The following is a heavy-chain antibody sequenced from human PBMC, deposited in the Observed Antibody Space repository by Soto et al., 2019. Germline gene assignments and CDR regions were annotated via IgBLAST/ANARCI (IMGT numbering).Heavy chain of an antibody. CDR3: ARLGQLWLPNSLLGYYYGMDV. V-gene: IGHV1-46*01. Sequence: ASVKVSCKASGYTFTSYYMHWVRQAPGQGLEWMGIINPSDGSTSYAQKFQGRVTMTRDTSTSTVYMELSSLRSEDTAVYYCARLGQLWLPNSLLGYYYGMDVRFKGPKATV. CDR1: GYTFTSYY. CDR2: INPSDGST. J-gene: IGHJ6*04. D-gene: IGHD3-10*01.